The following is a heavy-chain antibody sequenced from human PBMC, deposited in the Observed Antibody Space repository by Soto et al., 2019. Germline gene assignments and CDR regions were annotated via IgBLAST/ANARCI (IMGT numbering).Heavy chain of an antibody. CDR1: GFTFSNAW. D-gene: IGHD2-2*01. CDR2: IKSKTDGGTA. J-gene: IGHJ4*02. CDR3: ATYGSNPMRSDY. Sequence: PGGSLRLSCAASGFTFSNAWMTWVRQAPGKGLEWVGRIKSKTDGGTADYAAPLKGRFTISRDDSKNTLYLQVNSLETEDTAVYYCATYGSNPMRSDYWGQGSLVTSPQ. V-gene: IGHV3-15*01.